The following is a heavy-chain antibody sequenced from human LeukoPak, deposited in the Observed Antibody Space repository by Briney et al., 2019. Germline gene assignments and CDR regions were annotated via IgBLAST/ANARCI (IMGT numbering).Heavy chain of an antibody. V-gene: IGHV1-2*02. CDR3: ARDSDGAAAGTGGQAFDI. D-gene: IGHD6-13*01. CDR1: GYTFTGYY. CDR2: INPNSGGT. Sequence: GASVKVSCKASGYTFTGYYMHWVRQAPGQGLEWMGWINPNSGGTNYAQKFQGRVTMTRDTSISTAYMELSRLRSDDTAVYYCARDSDGAAAGTGGQAFDIWGQGTMVTVSS. J-gene: IGHJ3*02.